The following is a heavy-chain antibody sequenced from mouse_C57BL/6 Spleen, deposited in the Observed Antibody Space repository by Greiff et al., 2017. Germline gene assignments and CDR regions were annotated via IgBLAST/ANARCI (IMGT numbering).Heavy chain of an antibody. CDR3: ASSTMVSFFDY. V-gene: IGHV1-26*01. J-gene: IGHJ2*01. CDR1: GYTFTDYY. Sequence: VQLQQSGPELVKPGASVKISCKASGYTFTDYYMNWVKQSHGKSLEWIGDINPNNGGTSYNQKFKGKATLTVDKSSSTAYMELRSLTSEDSAVYYCASSTMVSFFDYWGQGTTLTVSS. D-gene: IGHD2-2*01. CDR2: INPNNGGT.